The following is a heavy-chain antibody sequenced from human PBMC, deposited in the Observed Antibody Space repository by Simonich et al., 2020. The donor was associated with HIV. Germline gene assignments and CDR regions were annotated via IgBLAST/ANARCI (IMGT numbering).Heavy chain of an antibody. CDR1: VGSIRSSSYY. CDR3: ARMYGDYVHYYFDY. Sequence: QLQLQESGPGLVKPSETLSLTCPVSVGSIRSSSYYWGWIRQPPGKGLEWIWCFYYIGSTDYNPSLKGRVTISVDSSKNQFSLKLSSVTAADTAVYYCARMYGDYVHYYFDYWGQGTLVTVSS. V-gene: IGHV4-39*01. D-gene: IGHD4-17*01. J-gene: IGHJ4*02. CDR2: FYYIGST.